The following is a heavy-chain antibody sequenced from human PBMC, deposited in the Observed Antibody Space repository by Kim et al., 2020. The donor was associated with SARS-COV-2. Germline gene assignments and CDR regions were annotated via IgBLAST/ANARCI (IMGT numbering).Heavy chain of an antibody. Sequence: GGSLRLSCAASGFTFSSYDMHWVRQATGKGLEWVSAIGTAGDTYYPGSVKGRFTISRENAKNSLYLQMNSLRAGDTAVYYCARGHIRGGAFDIWGQGTMVTVSS. CDR1: GFTFSSYD. V-gene: IGHV3-13*01. CDR3: ARGHIRGGAFDI. CDR2: IGTAGDT. J-gene: IGHJ3*02. D-gene: IGHD3-10*01.